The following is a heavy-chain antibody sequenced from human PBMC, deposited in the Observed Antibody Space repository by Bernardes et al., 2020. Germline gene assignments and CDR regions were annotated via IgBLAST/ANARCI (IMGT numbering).Heavy chain of an antibody. J-gene: IGHJ5*02. CDR3: ARLTGIHNWFDP. CDR1: GYIFTSYA. CDR2: INAGNGNT. V-gene: IGHV1-3*01. D-gene: IGHD3-10*01. Sequence: ASVKVSCKASGYIFTSYAIHWVRQAPGQRLEWMGWINAGNGNTKYSQKFQGRVTISRDTSATTAHMELSSLRAEDTAVYYCARLTGIHNWFDPWGQGTLVIVSS.